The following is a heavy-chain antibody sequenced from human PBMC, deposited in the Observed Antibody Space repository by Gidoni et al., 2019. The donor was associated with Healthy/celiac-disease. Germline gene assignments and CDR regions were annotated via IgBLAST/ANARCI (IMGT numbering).Heavy chain of an antibody. V-gene: IGHV3-15*01. CDR2: IKSKTDGGTT. CDR3: TATRDYGDYVPFDY. Sequence: EVQLVESGGGLVKPGGSLRLPCAASGFTFSNAWMSWVRQAPGKGLEWVGRIKSKTDGGTTDYAAPVKGRFTISRDDSKNTLYLQMNSLKTEDTAVYYCTATRDYGDYVPFDYWGQGTLVTVSS. J-gene: IGHJ4*02. CDR1: GFTFSNAW. D-gene: IGHD4-17*01.